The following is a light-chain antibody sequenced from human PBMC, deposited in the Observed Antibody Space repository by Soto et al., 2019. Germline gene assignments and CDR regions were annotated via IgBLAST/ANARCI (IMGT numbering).Light chain of an antibody. CDR3: QQYKTYPWT. J-gene: IGKJ1*01. CDR1: QSLNSW. V-gene: IGKV1-5*01. CDR2: DAS. Sequence: DIQMTQSPSTLSASVGDRVTITCRASQSLNSWLAWYQQKPGKAPNLLIYDASVLQSGVPSRFSGSESGTEFTLTISSLQPDDFATYYCQQYKTYPWTFGQGTTVDIK.